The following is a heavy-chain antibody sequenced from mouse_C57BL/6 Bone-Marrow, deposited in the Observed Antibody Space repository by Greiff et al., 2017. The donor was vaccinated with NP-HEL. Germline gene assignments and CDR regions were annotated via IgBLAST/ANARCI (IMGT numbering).Heavy chain of an antibody. V-gene: IGHV1-54*01. CDR2: INPGSGGT. Sequence: VQLQQSGAELVRPGTSVKVSCKASGYAFTNYLIEWVKQRPGQGLEWIGVINPGSGGTNYNEKFKGKATLTADKSSSTAYMQLSSLTSEDSAVYFCARGWLLHYWGQGTTLTVSS. CDR1: GYAFTNYL. CDR3: ARGWLLHY. J-gene: IGHJ2*01. D-gene: IGHD2-3*01.